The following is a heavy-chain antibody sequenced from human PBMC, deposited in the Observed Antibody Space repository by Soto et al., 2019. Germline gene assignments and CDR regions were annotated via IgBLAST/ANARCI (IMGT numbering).Heavy chain of an antibody. J-gene: IGHJ4*02. D-gene: IGHD3-10*01. CDR2: AVATSGNT. CDR3: AIVAGYGSRSRHFDI. V-gene: IGHV1-18*01. CDR1: GYTFSTYG. Sequence: QVQLVQSGAEVTEPGASVKLSCKTSGYTFSTYGLSWVRQAPGQGLEWMGWAVATSGNTIYAQRFQGRVTVTTDRSTNSGYLELRILTSDDTALYYCAIVAGYGSRSRHFDIWGQGTLVTVFS.